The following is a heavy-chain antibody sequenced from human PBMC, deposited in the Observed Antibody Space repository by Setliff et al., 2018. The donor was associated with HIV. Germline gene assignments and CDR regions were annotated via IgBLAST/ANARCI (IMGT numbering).Heavy chain of an antibody. CDR1: GYRIYRYW. CDR3: ARGGGPGDYGAFDS. J-gene: IGHJ4*02. Sequence: PVASLMISCMGSGYRIYRYWIAWVRQMPGKGLEWMGIIFTGDSDTRYNPSFYGQVNISADKSIRTAYLQWSSLNASDTAMYYCARGGGPGDYGAFDSGGPGTLVTVSS. CDR2: IFTGDSDT. V-gene: IGHV5-51*01. D-gene: IGHD2-21*01.